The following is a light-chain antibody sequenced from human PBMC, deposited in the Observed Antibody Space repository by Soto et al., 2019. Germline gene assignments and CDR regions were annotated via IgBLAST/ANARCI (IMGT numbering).Light chain of an antibody. V-gene: IGKV3-20*01. CDR1: QTVASTY. CDR2: RAS. J-gene: IGKJ2*01. CDR3: QQYDTSPPLYT. Sequence: EVVLPQSPGTLSLSPGERATLSCRASQTVASTYLAWYQQKPGQAPRLLLYRASSRAAGVPDRFSGSASVTDFTLTISKLAHEDFTVYYCQQYDTSPPLYTFGQGTKREIK.